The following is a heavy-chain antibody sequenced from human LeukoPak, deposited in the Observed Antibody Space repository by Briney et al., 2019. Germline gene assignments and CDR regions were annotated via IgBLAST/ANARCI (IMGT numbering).Heavy chain of an antibody. CDR1: GFTFSSFA. D-gene: IGHD2-2*01. CDR3: ARSRWGLGYCSTTSCYSFDY. CDR2: ISYDGSDK. J-gene: IGHJ4*02. V-gene: IGHV3-30-3*01. Sequence: PGGSLRLSCAASGFTFSSFAMHWVRQAPGKGLEWVAVISYDGSDKHYADSVKGRFTISRDNAKNSLYLQMNSLRAEDTAVYYCARSRWGLGYCSTTSCYSFDYWGQGTLVTVSS.